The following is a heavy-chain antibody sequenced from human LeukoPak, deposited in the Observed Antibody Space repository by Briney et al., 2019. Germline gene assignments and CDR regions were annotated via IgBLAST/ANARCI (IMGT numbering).Heavy chain of an antibody. CDR1: GYSISSGYY. CDR2: IYHSGST. CDR3: AREQHLAT. V-gene: IGHV4-38-2*02. Sequence: SETLSLTCAVSGYSISSGYYWGWIRQPPGKGLEWIGSIYHSGSTFYNPSLKSRITISVDTSKNQFSLKLTSVTAADTAVYYCAREQHLATRGQGTLVTVSS. D-gene: IGHD6-13*01. J-gene: IGHJ4*02.